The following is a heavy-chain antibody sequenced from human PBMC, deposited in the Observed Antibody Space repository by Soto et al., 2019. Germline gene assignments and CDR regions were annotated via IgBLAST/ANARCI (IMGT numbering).Heavy chain of an antibody. Sequence: GGSLRLSCAASGFTFSSYWMHWVRQVPGKGLVWVSRINSDGSSTSYADSVKGRFTISRDNAKNTLYLQMGSLRPEDMAVYYGATAWYYYDSSAPYGPLFDHLGQGT. CDR3: ATAWYYYDSSAPYGPLFDH. V-gene: IGHV3-74*01. CDR1: GFTFSSYW. J-gene: IGHJ4*02. CDR2: INSDGSST. D-gene: IGHD3-22*01.